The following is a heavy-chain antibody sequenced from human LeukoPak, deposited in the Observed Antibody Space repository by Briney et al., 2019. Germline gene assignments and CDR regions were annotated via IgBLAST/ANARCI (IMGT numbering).Heavy chain of an antibody. V-gene: IGHV4-59*11. Sequence: SETLSLTCTVSCGSIRSHYWNLVRQSPGKGLEGIGYIYSSGSSYYNPSFKSRVPISIATSKNQFSLQLSSVTAADTAMYYCARSGSTGYDPSGSWGQGTLVTVSS. CDR1: CGSIRSHY. D-gene: IGHD5-12*01. CDR3: ARSGSTGYDPSGS. J-gene: IGHJ4*02. CDR2: IYSSGSS.